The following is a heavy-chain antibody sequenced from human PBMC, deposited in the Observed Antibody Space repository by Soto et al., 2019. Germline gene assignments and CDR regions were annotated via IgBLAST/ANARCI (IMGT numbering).Heavy chain of an antibody. J-gene: IGHJ6*02. CDR1: GGSFSGYY. CDR2: INHSGTI. V-gene: IGHV4-34*01. D-gene: IGHD2-21*02. CDR3: ARADRTLVTSYSLDI. Sequence: SETLSLTCAVYGGSFSGYYWTWIRQPPGKGLEWIGEINHSGTINFNPSVKSRLTISLDTSKKHFSLKLSSVTDADTAAYYCARADRTLVTSYSLDIWGQGTTVTVSS.